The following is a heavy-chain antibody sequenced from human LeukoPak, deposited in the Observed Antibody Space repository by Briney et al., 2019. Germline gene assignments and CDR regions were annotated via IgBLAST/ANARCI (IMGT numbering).Heavy chain of an antibody. CDR3: ARDARRMNDAFDI. D-gene: IGHD6-6*01. CDR2: IYYSGST. Sequence: SETLSLTCTVSGGSISSYYWSWIRQPPGKGLEWIGYIYYSGSTNYNPSLKSRVTISVDTSKNQFSLKLSSVTAADTAVYYCARDARRMNDAFDIWGQGTMVTVSS. CDR1: GGSISSYY. V-gene: IGHV4-59*12. J-gene: IGHJ3*02.